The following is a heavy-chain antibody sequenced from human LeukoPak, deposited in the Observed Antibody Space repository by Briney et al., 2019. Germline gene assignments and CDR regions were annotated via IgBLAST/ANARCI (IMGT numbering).Heavy chain of an antibody. CDR3: ARDRASGWYRGDYDY. J-gene: IGHJ4*02. CDR1: GFTFDDYG. V-gene: IGHV3-20*04. Sequence: PGGSLRLSCAASGFTFDDYGMSWVRQAPGKGLEWVSGINWNGGSTGYADSVKGRFTISRDNAKNSLYLQLNSLRAEDTAFYYCARDRASGWYRGDYDYWGQGTLVTVSS. CDR2: INWNGGST. D-gene: IGHD6-19*01.